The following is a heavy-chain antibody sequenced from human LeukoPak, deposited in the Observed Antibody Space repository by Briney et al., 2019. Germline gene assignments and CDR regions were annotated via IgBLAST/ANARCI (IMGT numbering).Heavy chain of an antibody. V-gene: IGHV3-21*01. J-gene: IGHJ4*02. Sequence: GSLRLSCAASGFTFSSFTMNWVRQAPGRGLEWVAAISSSSRDIFYADSVRGRFTISRDNSKNTLYLQMNSLRAGDTAVYYCAKPHFDDWGQGTLVTVSS. CDR2: ISSSSRDI. CDR1: GFTFSSFT. CDR3: AKPHFDD.